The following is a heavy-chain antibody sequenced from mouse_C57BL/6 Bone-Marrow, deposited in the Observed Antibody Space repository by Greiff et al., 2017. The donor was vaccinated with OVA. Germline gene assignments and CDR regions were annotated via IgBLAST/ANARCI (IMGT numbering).Heavy chain of an antibody. J-gene: IGHJ2*01. CDR1: GYTFTDYE. D-gene: IGHD1-1*01. CDR3: SLGSPKGDY. V-gene: IGHV1-15*01. CDR2: IDPETGGT. Sequence: VQLQQSGAELVRPGASVTLSCKASGYTFTDYEMHWVKQTPVNGLEWIGAIDPETGGTAYNQKFKGKAILTADKSSSTAYMELRSLTSEDTAVYYSSLGSPKGDYWGQGTTLTVSA.